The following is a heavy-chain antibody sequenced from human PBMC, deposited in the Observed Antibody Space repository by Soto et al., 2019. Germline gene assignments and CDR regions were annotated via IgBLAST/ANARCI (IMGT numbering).Heavy chain of an antibody. CDR3: ASTIAAAGTNWFDP. CDR1: GGSFSGYY. V-gene: IGHV4-34*01. Sequence: SDTLSLTCAVYGGSFSGYYWSWIRQPPGKGLEWIGEINHSGSTNYNPSLKSRVTISVDTSKNQFSLKLSSVTAADTAVYYCASTIAAAGTNWFDPWGQGTLVTVSS. CDR2: INHSGST. J-gene: IGHJ5*02. D-gene: IGHD6-13*01.